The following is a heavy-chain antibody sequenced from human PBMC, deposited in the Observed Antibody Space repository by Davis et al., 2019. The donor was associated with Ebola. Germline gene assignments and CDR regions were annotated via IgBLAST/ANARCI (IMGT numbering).Heavy chain of an antibody. CDR2: ISGSGGST. J-gene: IGHJ5*02. CDR3: AKDQVVPAAHSGLDP. D-gene: IGHD2-2*01. V-gene: IGHV3-23*01. Sequence: GESLKISCAASGFTFSSYAMSWVRQAPGKGLEWVSAISGSGGSTYYADSVKGRFTISRDNSKNTLYLQMNSLRAEDTAVYYCAKDQVVPAAHSGLDPWGQGTLVTVSS. CDR1: GFTFSSYA.